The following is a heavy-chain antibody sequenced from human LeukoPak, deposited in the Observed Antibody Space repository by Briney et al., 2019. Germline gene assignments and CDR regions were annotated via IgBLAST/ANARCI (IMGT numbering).Heavy chain of an antibody. V-gene: IGHV1-18*01. CDR2: ISAYSGNT. Sequence: ASVKVSCIAFVDTSSTYGISSGPQAPGQGLEWMGWISAYSGNTNYAQKLQGRVTMTADTSTNTAYMELRSLRSDDTAVYYYTRGHSGYYDNSDYLPLDYWGQGTLVTASS. J-gene: IGHJ4*02. CDR3: TRGHSGYYDNSDYLPLDY. D-gene: IGHD3-22*01. CDR1: VDTSSTYG.